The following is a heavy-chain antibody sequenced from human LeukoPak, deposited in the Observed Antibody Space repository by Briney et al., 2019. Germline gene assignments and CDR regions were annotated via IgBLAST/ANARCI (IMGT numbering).Heavy chain of an antibody. CDR2: ISYDGSNK. J-gene: IGHJ4*02. Sequence: PGGSLRLSCAASGFTFSSHGVHWVRQAPGKGLEWVAVISYDGSNKYYADSVKGRFTISRDNSKNTLYLQMNSLRAEDTAVYYCAKDMSPRFLEWLLFDYWGQGTLVTVSS. V-gene: IGHV3-30*18. CDR1: GFTFSSHG. CDR3: AKDMSPRFLEWLLFDY. D-gene: IGHD3-3*01.